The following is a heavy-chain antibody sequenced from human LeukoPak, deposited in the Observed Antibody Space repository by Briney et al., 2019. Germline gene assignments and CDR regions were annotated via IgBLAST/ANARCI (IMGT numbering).Heavy chain of an antibody. CDR2: VFDGKTT. D-gene: IGHD5-24*01. V-gene: IGHV4-34*12. Sequence: ASDTLSLTCAVYGESLNYYYWSWLRQSPEKGLEWIGEVFDGKTTNYNPSLKSRVTISAVTSSNQFSLNLKSVTAADTAVYYCASGAWATRLHSWAQGTLVIVSS. CDR3: ASGAWATRLHS. CDR1: GESLNYYY. J-gene: IGHJ4*02.